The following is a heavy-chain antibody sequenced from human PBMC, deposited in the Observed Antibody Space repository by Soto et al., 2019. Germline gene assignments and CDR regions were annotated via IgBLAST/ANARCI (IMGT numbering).Heavy chain of an antibody. D-gene: IGHD1-1*01. CDR2: INHSGTS. CDR1: GGSFSGFS. J-gene: IGHJ6*02. CDR3: ASVAETGTPLRGPYYYYGMDV. Sequence: LSLTCAVYGGSFSGFSWNWIRQPPGKGLEWIGEINHSGTSNYNPSLKSRGTILPDTSKNHFSLKLTSVTAADTAVYYCASVAETGTPLRGPYYYYGMDVWGQGTTVTVSS. V-gene: IGHV4-34*01.